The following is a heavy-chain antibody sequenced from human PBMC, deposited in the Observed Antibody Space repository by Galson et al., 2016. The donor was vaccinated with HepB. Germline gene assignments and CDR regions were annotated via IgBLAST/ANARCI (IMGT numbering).Heavy chain of an antibody. V-gene: IGHV6-1*01. CDR2: TYYRSKWFT. CDR1: GDSVTSDITT. D-gene: IGHD1-14*01. CDR3: TRGYMQTGMNV. Sequence: CAISGDSVTSDITTWNWIRQSPSRGREWLGRTYYRSKWFTDYAVSVEGRITINSDISRNQFSLQLDSVTPDDTAAYFCTRGYMQTGMNVWGQGTLVTVSS. J-gene: IGHJ4*02.